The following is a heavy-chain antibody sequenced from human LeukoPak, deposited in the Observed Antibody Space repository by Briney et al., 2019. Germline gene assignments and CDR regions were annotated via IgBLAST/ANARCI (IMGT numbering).Heavy chain of an antibody. Sequence: GGSLRLSCAASGFTFSRYRMYWVRQAPGKGLVWVSHINSDGSGSNYADSVKGRFTVSRDNAKNTLFLQMNSLRAEDTAAYYCASSGPIKHAFDIWGQGTMVTVSS. D-gene: IGHD3-10*01. J-gene: IGHJ3*02. CDR3: ASSGPIKHAFDI. V-gene: IGHV3-74*01. CDR1: GFTFSRYR. CDR2: INSDGSGS.